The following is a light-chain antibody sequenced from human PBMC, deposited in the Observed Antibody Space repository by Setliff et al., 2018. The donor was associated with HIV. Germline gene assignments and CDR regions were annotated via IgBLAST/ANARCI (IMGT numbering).Light chain of an antibody. CDR1: SSNIGSNT. Sequence: QSVLTQPPSVSGTPGQRLTISCSGGSSNIGSNTVNWYQQVPGTAPKLLIYSNSKRPSGVHYRFSGSKSGTSASLAVSGLQTEDEVDYYCAAWDDSLNGPVFGGGTK. CDR2: SNS. CDR3: AAWDDSLNGPV. V-gene: IGLV1-44*01. J-gene: IGLJ2*01.